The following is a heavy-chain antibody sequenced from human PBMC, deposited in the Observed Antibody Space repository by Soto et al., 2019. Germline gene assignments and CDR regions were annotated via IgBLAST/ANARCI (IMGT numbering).Heavy chain of an antibody. V-gene: IGHV1-58*01. J-gene: IGHJ6*04. CDR3: AAEPSLVVPLGYYGMDV. CDR1: GFTFTSSA. D-gene: IGHD3-22*01. Sequence: SVKVSCKASGFTFTSSAVQWVRQARGQRLEWIGWIVVGSGNTNYAQKFQERVTITRDMSTSTAYMELSSLRSEDTAVYDCAAEPSLVVPLGYYGMDVWGKGTKVTSPQ. CDR2: IVVGSGNT.